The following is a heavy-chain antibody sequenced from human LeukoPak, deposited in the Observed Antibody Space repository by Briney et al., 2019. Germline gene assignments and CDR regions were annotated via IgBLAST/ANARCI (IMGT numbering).Heavy chain of an antibody. CDR3: ARDGVSGVCNY. CDR2: ISTYNGNT. D-gene: IGHD3-3*01. CDR1: GYTFTSYF. Sequence: ASVKVSCKASGYTFTSYFIHWVRQAPGQGLEWMGWISTYNGNTNYAQKLQGRVTMSTDTSTSTAYMELRSLRSDDTAVYYCARDGVSGVCNYWGQGTLVTVSS. J-gene: IGHJ4*02. V-gene: IGHV1-18*04.